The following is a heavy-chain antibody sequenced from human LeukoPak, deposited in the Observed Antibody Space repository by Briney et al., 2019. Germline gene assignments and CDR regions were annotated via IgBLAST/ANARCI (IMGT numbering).Heavy chain of an antibody. CDR1: GGFFIDYS. Sequence: TSETLCLTCVVSGGFFIDYSWSWIRQPPGKGLEWIGKINPSGGTHYSPSLKSRVTISVDTSKNQFSLRLSSVTAADTAVYYCARGGMAAGVSDNWFDPWGQGTLVTVSS. CDR2: INPSGGT. J-gene: IGHJ5*02. CDR3: ARGGMAAGVSDNWFDP. V-gene: IGHV4-34*01. D-gene: IGHD6-13*01.